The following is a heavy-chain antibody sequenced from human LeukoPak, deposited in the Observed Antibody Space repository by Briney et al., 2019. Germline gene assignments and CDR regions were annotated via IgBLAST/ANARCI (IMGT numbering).Heavy chain of an antibody. Sequence: ASVKVSCKASGYTFTSYGISWVRQAPGQGLEWMGWISAYNGNTNYAQKLQGRVTMTTDTSTSTAYMKLRSLRSDDTAVYYCARGGYCSSTSCYTARAFDIWGQGTMVTVSS. CDR3: ARGGYCSSTSCYTARAFDI. V-gene: IGHV1-18*01. D-gene: IGHD2-2*02. CDR2: ISAYNGNT. J-gene: IGHJ3*02. CDR1: GYTFTSYG.